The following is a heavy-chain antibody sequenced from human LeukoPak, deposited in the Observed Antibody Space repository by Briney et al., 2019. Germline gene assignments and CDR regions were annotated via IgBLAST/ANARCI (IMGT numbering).Heavy chain of an antibody. CDR2: ISSSSSTI. Sequence: GSLRLSCAASGFTFSSYAMSWVRQAPGKGLEWVSSISSSSSTIYYADSVKGRFTISRDNAKNSLYLQMNSLRAEDTAVYYCARAPGTPVLRYFEGYYFDYWGQGTLVTVSS. J-gene: IGHJ4*02. D-gene: IGHD3-9*01. CDR3: ARAPGTPVLRYFEGYYFDY. V-gene: IGHV3-48*01. CDR1: GFTFSSYA.